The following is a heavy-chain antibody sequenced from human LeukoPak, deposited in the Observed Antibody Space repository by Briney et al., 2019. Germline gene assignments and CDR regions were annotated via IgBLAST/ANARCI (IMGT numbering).Heavy chain of an antibody. Sequence: GGSLRLSCAASGFTFSSYGMHWVRQAPGKGLEWVAFIRYDGSNKYYADSVKGRFTISRDNSKNTLYLQMNSLRAEDTALYYCAKAGIVGATVFDYWGQGTLVTVSS. CDR1: GFTFSSYG. CDR2: IRYDGSNK. J-gene: IGHJ4*02. V-gene: IGHV3-30*02. D-gene: IGHD1-26*01. CDR3: AKAGIVGATVFDY.